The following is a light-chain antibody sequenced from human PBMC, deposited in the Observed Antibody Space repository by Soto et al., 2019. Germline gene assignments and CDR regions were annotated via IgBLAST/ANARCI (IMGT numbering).Light chain of an antibody. J-gene: IGKJ1*01. Sequence: DIQMTQSPSSLSASVGNRYPTLCGESQGIRNDLSWYQQKPGKAPKRLIYAASSLQGGVPSRFSGSGSGTEFTLTITSLQPEDFATYFCLLHKSSVWTLSQGTKVDIK. V-gene: IGKV1-17*01. CDR1: QGIRND. CDR3: LLHKSSVWT. CDR2: AAS.